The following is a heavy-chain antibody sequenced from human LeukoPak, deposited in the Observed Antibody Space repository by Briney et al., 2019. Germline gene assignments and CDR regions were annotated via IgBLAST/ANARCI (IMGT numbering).Heavy chain of an antibody. V-gene: IGHV4-34*12. J-gene: IGHJ3*02. CDR1: GGSFSGYY. CDR2: IFYSGST. CDR3: AKYSGYSLVDI. D-gene: IGHD3-22*01. Sequence: SETLSLTCAVYGGSFSGYYWSWIRQPPGKGREWIGNIFYSGSTYYSPSFRSRVTISLDTSRIQFSLKLNSVTAADTAVYYCAKYSGYSLVDIWGQGTMVTVSS.